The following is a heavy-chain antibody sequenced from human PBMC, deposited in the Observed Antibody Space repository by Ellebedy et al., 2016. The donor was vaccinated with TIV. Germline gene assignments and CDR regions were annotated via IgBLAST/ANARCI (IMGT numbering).Heavy chain of an antibody. J-gene: IGHJ4*02. CDR3: ARGEELRFLEWLLYSHRKFDY. CDR2: FDPEDGET. Sequence: ASVKVSXXVSGYTLTELSMHWVRQAPGKGLEWMGGFDPEDGETIYAQKFQGRVTMTRNTSISTAYMELSSLRSEDTAVYYCARGEELRFLEWLLYSHRKFDYWGQGTLVTVSS. V-gene: IGHV1-24*01. D-gene: IGHD3-3*01. CDR1: GYTLTELS.